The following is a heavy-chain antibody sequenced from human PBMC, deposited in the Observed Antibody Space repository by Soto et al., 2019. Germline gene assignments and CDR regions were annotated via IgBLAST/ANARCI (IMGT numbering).Heavy chain of an antibody. V-gene: IGHV4-39*01. J-gene: IGHJ4*02. CDR2: IYYSGST. CDR3: ARHQRGPAAMPALYYFDY. Sequence: SETLSLTCTVSGGSISSSSYYWGWIRQPPGKGLEWIGSIYYSGSTYYNPSLKSRVTISVDTSKNQFSLKLSSVTAADTAVYYCARHQRGPAAMPALYYFDYWGQGTLVTVSS. CDR1: GGSISSSSYY. D-gene: IGHD2-2*01.